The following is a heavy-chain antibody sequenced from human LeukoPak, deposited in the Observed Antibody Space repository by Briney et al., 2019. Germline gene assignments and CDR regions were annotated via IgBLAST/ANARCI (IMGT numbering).Heavy chain of an antibody. CDR2: INPSGGST. CDR1: GYTFTSYY. D-gene: IGHD3-9*01. Sequence: ASVKVSCKASGYTFTSYYMHWVRQAPGQGLEWMGIINPSGGSTSYAQKFQGRVTMTRDTSTSTVYMELSSLRSEDTAVYYCARERIPYDILTGRVSEVDPWGQGTLVTVSS. J-gene: IGHJ5*02. V-gene: IGHV1-46*01. CDR3: ARERIPYDILTGRVSEVDP.